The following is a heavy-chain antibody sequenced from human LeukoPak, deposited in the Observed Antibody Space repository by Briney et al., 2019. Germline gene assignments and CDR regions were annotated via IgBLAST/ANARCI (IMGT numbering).Heavy chain of an antibody. Sequence: PGGSLRLSCAASGFTFSSYGMHWVRQAPGKGLEWVAVIWYDGSNKYYADSVKGRFTISRDNSKNTLYLQMNSLRVEDTAVYYCAKGQTIYYYMDVWGKGTTVTVSS. CDR3: AKGQTIYYYMDV. V-gene: IGHV3-33*06. D-gene: IGHD1/OR15-1a*01. J-gene: IGHJ6*03. CDR2: IWYDGSNK. CDR1: GFTFSSYG.